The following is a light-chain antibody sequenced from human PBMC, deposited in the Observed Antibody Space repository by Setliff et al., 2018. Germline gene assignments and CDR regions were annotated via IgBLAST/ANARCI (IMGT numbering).Light chain of an antibody. CDR2: AVS. CDR1: SSDVGSYDL. J-gene: IGLJ1*01. V-gene: IGLV2-14*03. CDR3: NAYTSGSTYV. Sequence: QSALPQPASVSGSPGQSITISCSGTSSDVGSYDLVSWYQQHPGKAPKLTIYAVSDRPSGVSNRFSGSKSGNTASLTISGLQTEDEADYYCNAYTSGSTYVFGTGTKVTVL.